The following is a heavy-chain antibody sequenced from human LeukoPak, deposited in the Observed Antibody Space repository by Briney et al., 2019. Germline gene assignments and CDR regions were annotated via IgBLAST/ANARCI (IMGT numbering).Heavy chain of an antibody. Sequence: TSETLSLTCAVSGGSISSGGYSWSWIRQPPGKGLEWIGYIYYSGSTYYNPSLKSRVTISVDTSKNQFSLKLSSVTAADTAVYYCARSPSGDNYYYYMDVWGKGTTVTVSS. V-gene: IGHV4-30-4*07. CDR1: GGSISSGGYS. D-gene: IGHD3-10*01. J-gene: IGHJ6*03. CDR2: IYYSGST. CDR3: ARSPSGDNYYYYMDV.